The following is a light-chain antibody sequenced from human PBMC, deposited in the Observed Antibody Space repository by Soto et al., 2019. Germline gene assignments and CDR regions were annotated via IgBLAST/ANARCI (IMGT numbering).Light chain of an antibody. CDR1: GSDVGAYNL. CDR2: EVN. CDR3: CSYAGTVAYV. Sequence: QSVLTQPASVSGSPGQSITISCAGTGSDVGAYNLVSWYQQHPGKAPELIICEVNTRPSGISNRFSGSKSGDTASLTTSGLQAEEEADYFCCSYAGTVAYVLGTGTKVTVL. V-gene: IGLV2-23*02. J-gene: IGLJ1*01.